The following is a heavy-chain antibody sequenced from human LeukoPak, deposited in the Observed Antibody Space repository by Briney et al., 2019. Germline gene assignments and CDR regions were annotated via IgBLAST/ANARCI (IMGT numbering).Heavy chain of an antibody. D-gene: IGHD6-6*01. Sequence: SETLSLTCTVSGGSISSSSYYWGWIRQPPGKGLEWIGSIYYSGSTYYNPSLKSRVTISVDTSKNQFSLKLSSVTAADTAVYYCARDDKRRPRNNDAFDIWGQGTMVTVSS. CDR1: GGSISSSSYY. V-gene: IGHV4-39*07. CDR2: IYYSGST. J-gene: IGHJ3*02. CDR3: ARDDKRRPRNNDAFDI.